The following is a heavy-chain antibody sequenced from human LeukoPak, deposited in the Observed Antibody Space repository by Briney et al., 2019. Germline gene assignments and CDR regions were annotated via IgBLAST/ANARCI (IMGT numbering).Heavy chain of an antibody. Sequence: GASVKLSCKASGYTLTGYYIHWVRQAPGQGLEWMGIINLSGGRTPSGGSTSYAQKFQGRVTMTRDTSTSTVYMELSSLRSEDTAVYYCARDQTAATGIFDYWGQGTLVTVSS. V-gene: IGHV1-46*01. J-gene: IGHJ4*02. CDR1: GYTLTGYY. D-gene: IGHD6-13*01. CDR3: ARDQTAATGIFDY. CDR2: INLSGGRTPSGGST.